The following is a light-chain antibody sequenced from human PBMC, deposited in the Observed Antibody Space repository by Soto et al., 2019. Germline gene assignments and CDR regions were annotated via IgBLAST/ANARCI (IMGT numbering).Light chain of an antibody. CDR3: SSYTSSNTFV. J-gene: IGLJ1*01. CDR1: SSDVGGYNY. V-gene: IGLV2-14*01. CDR2: DVS. Sequence: QSALTQPASVSASPVQSITISCTGTSSDVGGYNYVSWYQQHPGKAPKLLIYDVSNRPSGVSDRFSGSKSGDTASLTISGLQAEDEADYYCSSYTSSNTFVFGTGTKVTVL.